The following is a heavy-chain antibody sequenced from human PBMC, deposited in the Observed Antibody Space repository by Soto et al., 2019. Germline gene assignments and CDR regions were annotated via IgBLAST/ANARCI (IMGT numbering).Heavy chain of an antibody. CDR3: AKPGLDIVATASPAFDY. J-gene: IGHJ4*02. Sequence: GGSLRLSCAASGFTFSSYAMSWVRQAPGKGLEWVSAISGSGGSTYYADSVKGRFTISRDNSKNTLYLQMNSLRAEDTAVYYCAKPGLDIVATASPAFDYWGQGTLVTVSS. D-gene: IGHD5-12*01. CDR2: ISGSGGST. CDR1: GFTFSSYA. V-gene: IGHV3-23*01.